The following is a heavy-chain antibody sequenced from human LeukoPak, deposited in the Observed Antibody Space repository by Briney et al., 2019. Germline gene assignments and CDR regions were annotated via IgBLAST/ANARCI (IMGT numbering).Heavy chain of an antibody. V-gene: IGHV5-51*01. D-gene: IGHD6-19*01. J-gene: IGHJ5*02. CDR3: ARQPTSGWYLGWFDP. CDR2: IYPGDSDT. Sequence: GESLKISCKGSGYSFTSYWIGWVRQMPGKGLEWMGIIYPGDSDTRYSPSFQGQVTISADKSISTAYLQWSSLKAPDTAMYYCARQPTSGWYLGWFDPWGQGTLVTVSS. CDR1: GYSFTSYW.